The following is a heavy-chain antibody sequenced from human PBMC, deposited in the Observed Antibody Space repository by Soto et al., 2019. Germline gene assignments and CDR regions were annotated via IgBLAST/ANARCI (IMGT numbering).Heavy chain of an antibody. Sequence: SVKVSCKASGGTFSSYAISWVRQAPGQGLEWMGGTIPIFGTANYAQKFQGRVTITADESTSTAYMELSSLRSEDTAVYYCASGPRSYYYGMDVWGQGTTVTVSS. V-gene: IGHV1-69*13. CDR1: GGTFSSYA. J-gene: IGHJ6*02. CDR2: TIPIFGTA. CDR3: ASGPRSYYYGMDV.